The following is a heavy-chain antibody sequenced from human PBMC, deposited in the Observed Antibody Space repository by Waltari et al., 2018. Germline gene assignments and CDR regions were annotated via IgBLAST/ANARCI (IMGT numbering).Heavy chain of an antibody. CDR1: GGSISSYY. CDR2: IYYSGST. J-gene: IGHJ5*02. CDR3: ARSRLYCSSTSCYYWFDP. V-gene: IGHV4-59*01. Sequence: QVQLQESGPGLVKPSETLSLTCTVSGGSISSYYWSWIRQPPGKGLEWIGYIYYSGSTNYNPSLKSRVTISVDTSKNQFSLKLSSVTAADTAVYYCARSRLYCSSTSCYYWFDPWGHGTLVTVSS. D-gene: IGHD2-2*01.